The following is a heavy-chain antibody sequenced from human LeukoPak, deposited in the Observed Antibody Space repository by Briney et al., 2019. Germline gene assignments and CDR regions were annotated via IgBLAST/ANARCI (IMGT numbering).Heavy chain of an antibody. J-gene: IGHJ5*02. V-gene: IGHV1-69*05. CDR1: GYTFNANY. CDR2: IIPIFGTA. CDR3: TRGRWQKVNWFDP. Sequence: SVKVSCKASGYTFNANYIHWVRQAPGQGLEWMGGIIPIFGTANYAQKFQGRVTITTDESTSTAYMELSSLRSEDTAVYYCTRGRWQKVNWFDPWGQGTLVTVSS. D-gene: IGHD2-15*01.